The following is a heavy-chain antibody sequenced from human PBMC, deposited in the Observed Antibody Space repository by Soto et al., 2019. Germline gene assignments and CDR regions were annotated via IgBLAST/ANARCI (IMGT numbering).Heavy chain of an antibody. V-gene: IGHV3-48*01. CDR2: ISSSSSTI. J-gene: IGHJ5*02. CDR3: AREYCSSTNCLNWFDP. Sequence: GGSLRLSCAASGSTFSSYSMNWVRQAPGKGLEWVSYISSSSSTIYYADSVKGRFTISRDNAKNSLYLQMNSLRAEDTAVYYCAREYCSSTNCLNWFDPWGQGTLVTVSS. D-gene: IGHD2-2*01. CDR1: GSTFSSYS.